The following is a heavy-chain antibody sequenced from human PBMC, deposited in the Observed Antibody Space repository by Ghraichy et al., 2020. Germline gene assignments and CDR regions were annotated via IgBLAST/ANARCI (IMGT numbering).Heavy chain of an antibody. V-gene: IGHV3-21*01. CDR2: ISSSSSYI. D-gene: IGHD5-18*01. J-gene: IGHJ3*02. CDR3: ARKDTAMVLNAFDI. Sequence: GESLNISCAASGFTFSSYSMNWVRQAPGKGLEWVSSISSSSSYIYYADSVKGRFTISRDNAKNSLYLQMNSLRAEDTAVYYCARKDTAMVLNAFDIWGQGTMVTVSS. CDR1: GFTFSSYS.